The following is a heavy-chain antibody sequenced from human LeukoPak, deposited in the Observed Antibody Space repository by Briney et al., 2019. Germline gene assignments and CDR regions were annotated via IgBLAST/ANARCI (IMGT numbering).Heavy chain of an antibody. V-gene: IGHV1-2*02. J-gene: IGHJ3*02. Sequence: ASVKVSCKASGYTFTGYYMHWVRQAPGQGLEWMGWINPYSSDTNYAQHFQGRVTMTRDTSISTAYMDLSRLRSDDTAVYYCAREYLPYDSSGYYHNDAFDIWGQGTRVTVSS. CDR2: INPYSSDT. D-gene: IGHD3-22*01. CDR3: AREYLPYDSSGYYHNDAFDI. CDR1: GYTFTGYY.